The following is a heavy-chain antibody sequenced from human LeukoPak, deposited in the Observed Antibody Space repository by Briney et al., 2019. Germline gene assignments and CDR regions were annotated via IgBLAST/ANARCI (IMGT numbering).Heavy chain of an antibody. CDR1: GYTFTSYA. CDR3: ARELWPSGFDY. CDR2: VNAGNANT. J-gene: IGHJ4*02. Sequence: ASVKVSCKASGYTFTSYAMYWLRQAPGQRLEWMGWVNAGNANTKYSQKFQGRVTITSDTSASTGYMELSSLRSEDTAVYYCARELWPSGFDYWGQGTLVTVSS. V-gene: IGHV1-3*01. D-gene: IGHD5-18*01.